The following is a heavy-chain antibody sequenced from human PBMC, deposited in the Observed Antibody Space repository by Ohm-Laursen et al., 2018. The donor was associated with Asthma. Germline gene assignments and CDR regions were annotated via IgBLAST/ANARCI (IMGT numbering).Heavy chain of an antibody. V-gene: IGHV4-4*02. Sequence: SETLSLTCDVSGAAINRSDWWSWVRQPPGKGLQWIGEIFHSGSTNYNPSLIGRLTISVDKSKNHFSLRLTSVTAADTAIYYCARGVDYFDYWGQGILVTVSS. CDR3: ARGVDYFDY. D-gene: IGHD5-12*01. CDR2: IFHSGST. CDR1: GAAINRSDW. J-gene: IGHJ4*02.